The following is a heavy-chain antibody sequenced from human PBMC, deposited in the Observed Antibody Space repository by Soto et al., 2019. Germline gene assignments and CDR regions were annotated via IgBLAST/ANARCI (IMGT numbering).Heavy chain of an antibody. Sequence: EVQLVESGGGLVQPGGSLRLSCAVSGFTVSNFYMTWVRQAPGKGLEWVSVISSGGSTYYEDSVKGRFTISRDNSKNTLFLEMNSLRAGDTAVYYCARDTFGGAYDFWHGGQGTLVTVSS. CDR1: GFTVSNFY. V-gene: IGHV3-66*01. D-gene: IGHD3-3*01. CDR2: ISSGGST. CDR3: ARDTFGGAYDFWH. J-gene: IGHJ4*02.